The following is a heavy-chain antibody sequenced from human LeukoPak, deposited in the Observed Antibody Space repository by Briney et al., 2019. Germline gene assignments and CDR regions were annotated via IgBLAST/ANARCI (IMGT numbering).Heavy chain of an antibody. CDR1: GGSISSYY. CDR3: ARDALNDYGDYYDY. J-gene: IGHJ4*02. D-gene: IGHD4-17*01. CDR2: IYYSGST. Sequence: SETLSLTCTVSGGSISSYYWSWIRQPPGKGLEWIGYIYYSGSTNYNPSLKSRVTISVDTSKNQFSLKLSSVTAADTAVYYCARDALNDYGDYYDYWGQGTLVTVSS. V-gene: IGHV4-59*01.